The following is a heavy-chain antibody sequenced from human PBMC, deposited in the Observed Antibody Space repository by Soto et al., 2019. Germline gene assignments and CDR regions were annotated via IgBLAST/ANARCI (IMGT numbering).Heavy chain of an antibody. D-gene: IGHD1-26*01. Sequence: GGSLRLSCAASGFTFSSYAMSWVRQAPGKGLEWVSAISGSGGSTYYADSVKGRFTISRDNSKNTLYLQMNSLRAEDTAVYYCAKDLVDSGSYGIWWFDPWGQGTLVTVSS. J-gene: IGHJ5*02. CDR1: GFTFSSYA. CDR3: AKDLVDSGSYGIWWFDP. V-gene: IGHV3-23*01. CDR2: ISGSGGST.